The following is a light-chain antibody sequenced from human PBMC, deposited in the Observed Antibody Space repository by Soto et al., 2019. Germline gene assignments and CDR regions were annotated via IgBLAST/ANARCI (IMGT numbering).Light chain of an antibody. CDR3: GSHAGNSNLV. V-gene: IGLV2-23*02. J-gene: IGLJ3*02. Sequence: QSALTQPASVSGSPGQSITISCTGTSSDFGNYNLVSWYQQHPGKVPKLILFEVNKRPSGVSGRFSGSKSGNTASLTISGLQAEDEADYYCGSHAGNSNLVFGGGTKLTVL. CDR2: EVN. CDR1: SSDFGNYNL.